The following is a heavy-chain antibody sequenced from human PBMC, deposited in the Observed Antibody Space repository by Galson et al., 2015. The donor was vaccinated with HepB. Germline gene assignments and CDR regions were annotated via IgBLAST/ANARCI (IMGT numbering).Heavy chain of an antibody. D-gene: IGHD3-10*01. Sequence: SLTCTVSGGSISSGGYYWSWIRQHPGKGLEWIGYIYHSGSTYYNPSLKRRVTISVDTSKNQFSLKLSSVTAADTAVYYCARIIVGGVFDMWGQGTMVTVSS. CDR2: IYHSGST. CDR3: ARIIVGGVFDM. J-gene: IGHJ3*02. V-gene: IGHV4-31*03. CDR1: GGSISSGGYY.